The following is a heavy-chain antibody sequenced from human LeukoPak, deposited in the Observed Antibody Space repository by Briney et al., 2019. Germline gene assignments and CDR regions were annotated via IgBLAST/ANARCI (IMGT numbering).Heavy chain of an antibody. V-gene: IGHV3-23*01. D-gene: IGHD5-18*01. J-gene: IGHJ4*02. CDR2: ITGSGGST. CDR1: GFTFSSYA. CDR3: ATRGYSFGGY. Sequence: GGSLRLSCAASGFTFSSYAMTWVRQAPGKGLEWVSPITGSGGSTYYADSVKGRFTISRDNSKNTLYLQMNSLRSEDTAVYYCATRGYSFGGYWGQGTLVAVSS.